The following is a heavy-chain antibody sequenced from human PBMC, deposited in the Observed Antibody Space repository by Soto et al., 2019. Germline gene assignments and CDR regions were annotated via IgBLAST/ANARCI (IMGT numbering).Heavy chain of an antibody. D-gene: IGHD7-27*01. CDR2: IYPGDSDT. V-gene: IGHV5-51*01. Sequence: PGESLKISCKGSGYSFTNYWIGWVRQMPGKGLEWMGVIYPGDSDTRYSPSFQGQVTISADKSISTAYLQWSSLKASDTAVYYCARQAFPPWDYYGVDVWGQGTTVTVSS. CDR3: ARQAFPPWDYYGVDV. J-gene: IGHJ6*02. CDR1: GYSFTNYW.